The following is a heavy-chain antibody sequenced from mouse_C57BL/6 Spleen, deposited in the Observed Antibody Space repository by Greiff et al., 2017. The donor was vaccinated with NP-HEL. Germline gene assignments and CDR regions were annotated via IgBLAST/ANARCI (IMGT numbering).Heavy chain of an antibody. CDR2: IDPANGNT. CDR1: GFNSKNTY. D-gene: IGHD2-3*01. CDR3: ARSMVQGPFDY. Sequence: EVQLQQSVAELVRPGASVKLSCTASGFNSKNTYMHWVKQRPEQGLEWIGRIDPANGNTKYAPKFQGKATITADTSSNTAYLQLSSLTSEDTAIYYCARSMVQGPFDYWGQGTTLTVSS. J-gene: IGHJ2*01. V-gene: IGHV14-3*01.